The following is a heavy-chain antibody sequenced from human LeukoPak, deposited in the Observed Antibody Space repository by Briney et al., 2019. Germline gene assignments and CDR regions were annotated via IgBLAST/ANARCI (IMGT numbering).Heavy chain of an antibody. J-gene: IGHJ1*01. CDR3: AKDQYYDILTGYYTDAEYFQH. Sequence: GRSLRLSCAASGFTFSAYGMHWVRQAPGEGLEWVAVISLDGSKKYNTDSVKGRFTISRDNSKNTLFLQMNSLRAEDTAVYYCAKDQYYDILTGYYTDAEYFQHWGQGTLVTVSS. V-gene: IGHV3-30*18. CDR2: ISLDGSKK. CDR1: GFTFSAYG. D-gene: IGHD3-9*01.